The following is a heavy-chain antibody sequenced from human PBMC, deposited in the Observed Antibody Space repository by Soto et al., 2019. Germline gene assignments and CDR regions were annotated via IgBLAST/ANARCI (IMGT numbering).Heavy chain of an antibody. CDR3: ARDSPATIVVGHFEY. D-gene: IGHD3-22*01. CDR2: ISSSSSYI. Sequence: SGGSLRLSCASSGFTFSSYSMNWFRQAPGKGLEWVSSISSSSSYIYYADSVKGRFTISRDNAKNSLYLQMNSLRAEDTAVYYCARDSPATIVVGHFEYWGQGTLVT. CDR1: GFTFSSYS. V-gene: IGHV3-21*01. J-gene: IGHJ4*02.